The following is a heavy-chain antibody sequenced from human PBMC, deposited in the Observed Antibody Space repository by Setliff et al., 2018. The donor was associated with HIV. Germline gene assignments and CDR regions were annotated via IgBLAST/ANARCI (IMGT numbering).Heavy chain of an antibody. Sequence: PGGSLRLSCAASGFTFSDYDIHWVRQAPGKGLEWVAFMRYDGSNKDYADSVKGRVSISRDNSKNTVDLHMNSLRTEDTAVYYCAKDRYYDSSGSPFDYWGQGTLVTVSS. V-gene: IGHV3-30*02. CDR2: MRYDGSNK. J-gene: IGHJ4*02. D-gene: IGHD3-22*01. CDR1: GFTFSDYD. CDR3: AKDRYYDSSGSPFDY.